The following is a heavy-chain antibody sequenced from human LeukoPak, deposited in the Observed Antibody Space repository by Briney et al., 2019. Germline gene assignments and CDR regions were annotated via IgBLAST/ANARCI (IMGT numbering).Heavy chain of an antibody. V-gene: IGHV4-59*08. J-gene: IGHJ4*02. CDR2: IYYSGST. D-gene: IGHD6-19*01. CDR1: GGSISSYY. CDR3: ARRIAVAGGYSDH. Sequence: SETLSLTCTVSGGSISSYYWSWIRQPPGKGLEWIGYIYYSGSTSYNPSLKSRLTILVDTSKNQFSLKVSSVTAADTAVYYCARRIAVAGGYSDHWGQGSLVTVSS.